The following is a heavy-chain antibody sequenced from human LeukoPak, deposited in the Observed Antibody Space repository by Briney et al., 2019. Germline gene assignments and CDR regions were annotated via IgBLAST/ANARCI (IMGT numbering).Heavy chain of an antibody. J-gene: IGHJ4*02. CDR3: ASDEY. CDR2: FHYSGDT. CDR1: GGTISTSIYH. Sequence: PSETLSLTSTVSGGTISTSIYHWGWIRQPPGKGLEWIGSFHYSGDTYYNPSLKSRVTISGDTSKNQFSLKLSSVTAADTAVYYCASDEYWGQGTLVTVSS. V-gene: IGHV4-39*01.